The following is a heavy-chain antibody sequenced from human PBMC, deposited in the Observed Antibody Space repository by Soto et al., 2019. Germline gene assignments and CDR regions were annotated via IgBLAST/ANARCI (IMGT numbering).Heavy chain of an antibody. J-gene: IGHJ3*02. CDR1: GFTFSGSA. D-gene: IGHD3-22*01. Sequence: GGSLRLSCAASGFTFSGSAMHWVRQASGKGLEWVGRIRSKANSYATAYAASVKGRFTISRDDSKNTAYLQMNSLKTEDTAVYYCTRVTYCYDSSGYYSGAFDIWGQGTMVTVSS. CDR3: TRVTYCYDSSGYYSGAFDI. CDR2: IRSKANSYAT. V-gene: IGHV3-73*01.